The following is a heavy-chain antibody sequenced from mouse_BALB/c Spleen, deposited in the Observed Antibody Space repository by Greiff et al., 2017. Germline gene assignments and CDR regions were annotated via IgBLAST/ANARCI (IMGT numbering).Heavy chain of an antibody. Sequence: VQLRQSGPGLVQPSQSLSITCTVPGFSLTSDGVHWVRQSPGKGLEWLGVIWSGGSTDYNAAFISRLSISKDNSKSQVFFKMNSLQANDTAIYYCARTYGSSWYFDVWGAGTTVTVSS. J-gene: IGHJ1*01. V-gene: IGHV2-2*02. CDR2: IWSGGST. CDR3: ARTYGSSWYFDV. D-gene: IGHD1-1*01. CDR1: GFSLTSDG.